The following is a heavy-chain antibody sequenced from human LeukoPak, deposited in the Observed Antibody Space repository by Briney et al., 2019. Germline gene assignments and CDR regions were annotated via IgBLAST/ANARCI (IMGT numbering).Heavy chain of an antibody. CDR1: GYTFTSYG. J-gene: IGHJ4*02. V-gene: IGHV1-18*01. CDR2: FSAYNGNT. D-gene: IGHD6-19*01. CDR3: ARSIAVAGPIGY. Sequence: ASVKVSCKASGYTFTSYGITWVRQAPGQGLEWMGWFSAYNGNTNYAQRLQGRVTMTTDTSTSTAYMELRSLRSDDTAVYYCARSIAVAGPIGYWGQGTLVTVSS.